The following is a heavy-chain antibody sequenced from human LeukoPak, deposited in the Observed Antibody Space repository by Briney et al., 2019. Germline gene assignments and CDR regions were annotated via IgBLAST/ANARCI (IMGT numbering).Heavy chain of an antibody. CDR2: INHSGST. V-gene: IGHV4-34*01. CDR3: ARGGYCSSTSCNKWFDP. D-gene: IGHD2-2*01. J-gene: IGHJ5*02. Sequence: PSETLSLTCAVYGGSFSGYYWSWIRQPPGKGLEWIGEINHSGSTNYNPSLKSRVTISVDTSKNQFSLKLSSVTAADTAVYYCARGGYCSSTSCNKWFDPWGQGTLVTVSS. CDR1: GGSFSGYY.